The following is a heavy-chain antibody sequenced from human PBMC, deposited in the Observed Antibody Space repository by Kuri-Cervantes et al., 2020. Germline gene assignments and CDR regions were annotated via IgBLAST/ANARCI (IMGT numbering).Heavy chain of an antibody. V-gene: IGHV4-34*01. CDR3: ARAHTVVTRARSRYFDY. CDR1: GGSFSGYY. CDR2: IYYSGST. J-gene: IGHJ4*02. Sequence: SQTLSLTCAVYGGSFSGYYWSWIRQPPGKGLEWIGNIYYSGSTYYNPSLKSRVTISVDTSKNQFSLKLSSVTAADTAVYYCARAHTVVTRARSRYFDYWGQGTLVTVSS. D-gene: IGHD4-23*01.